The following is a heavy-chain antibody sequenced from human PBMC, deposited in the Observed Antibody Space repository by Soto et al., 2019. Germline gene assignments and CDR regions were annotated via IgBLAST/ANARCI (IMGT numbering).Heavy chain of an antibody. CDR3: ARGYCSGGSCYSARESFDY. Sequence: ASVKVSCKASGYTFTSYAMHWVRQAPGQRLEWMGWINAGNGNTKYSQKFQGRVTITRDTSASTAYMELSSLRSEDTAVYYCARGYCSGGSCYSARESFDYWGQGTLVTVFS. V-gene: IGHV1-3*01. J-gene: IGHJ4*02. D-gene: IGHD2-15*01. CDR2: INAGNGNT. CDR1: GYTFTSYA.